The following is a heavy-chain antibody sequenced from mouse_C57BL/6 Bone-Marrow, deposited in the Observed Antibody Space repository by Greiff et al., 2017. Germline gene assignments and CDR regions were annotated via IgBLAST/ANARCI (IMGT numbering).Heavy chain of an antibody. Sequence: EVKLLESGPGLVKPSQSLSLTCSVTGYSITSGYYWNWIRQFPGNKLEWMGYISYDGSNNYNPSLKNRISITRDTSKNQFFLKLNSVTTEDTATYYCAREDWGAYWGQGTLVTVSA. CDR2: ISYDGSN. V-gene: IGHV3-6*01. J-gene: IGHJ3*01. CDR3: AREDWGAY. CDR1: GYSITSGYY. D-gene: IGHD4-1*01.